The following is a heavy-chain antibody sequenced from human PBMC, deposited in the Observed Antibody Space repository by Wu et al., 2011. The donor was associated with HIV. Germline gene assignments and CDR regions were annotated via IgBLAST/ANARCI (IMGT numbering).Heavy chain of an antibody. CDR3: ARDLGGDEDY. Sequence: QVQLVQSGAEVKKPGASVKVSCKASGYTFTGCYLHWVRQAPGQGLEWMGGIIPIFGTAKYVQKFQGRVTITADKSTSTAYMELSSLTSEDTAVYYCARDLGGDEDYWGQGTLVTVSS. CDR2: IIPIFGTA. D-gene: IGHD2-21*01. V-gene: IGHV1-69*06. CDR1: GYTFTGCY. J-gene: IGHJ4*02.